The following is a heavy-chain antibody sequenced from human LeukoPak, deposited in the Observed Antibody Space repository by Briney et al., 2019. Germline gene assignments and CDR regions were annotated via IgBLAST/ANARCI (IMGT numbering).Heavy chain of an antibody. Sequence: GGSLRLSCAASGFTVSSNYMSWVRQAPGKGLEWVSVIYSGGSTYYADSVKGRFTISRDNSKNTLYLQMNSLRAEDTAVYYCARDHIILRGSGSYYIDYWGQGTPVTVSS. J-gene: IGHJ4*02. D-gene: IGHD3-10*01. CDR3: ARDHIILRGSGSYYIDY. CDR1: GFTVSSNY. CDR2: IYSGGST. V-gene: IGHV3-66*02.